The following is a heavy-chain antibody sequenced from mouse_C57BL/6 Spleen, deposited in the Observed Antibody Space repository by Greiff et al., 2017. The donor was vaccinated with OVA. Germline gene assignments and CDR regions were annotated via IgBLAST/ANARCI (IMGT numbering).Heavy chain of an antibody. D-gene: IGHD2-12*01. CDR2: ISSGSSTI. CDR1: GFTFSDYG. J-gene: IGHJ1*03. V-gene: IGHV5-17*01. CDR3: ARMAYYMYFDV. Sequence: EVQGVESGGGLVKPGGSLTLSCAASGFTFSDYGLHWVRQAPEKGLEWVAYISSGSSTIYYAATVKGRFTLSRDNAKNTLFLQMTSLRSEDTAMYYCARMAYYMYFDVWGTGTTVTVSS.